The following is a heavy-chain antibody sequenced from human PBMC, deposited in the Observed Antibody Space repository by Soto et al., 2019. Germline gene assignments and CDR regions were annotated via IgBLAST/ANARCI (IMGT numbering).Heavy chain of an antibody. CDR2: IYYSGST. V-gene: IGHV4-59*01. Sequence: SETLSLTCTVSNGSLSSNYWSWIRQSPGKGLEWIGNIYYSGSTNYNPSPKSRVTMSVDTSKNQFTLKLSSVTAADTGVYFCARSFMVPVDFFDYWGQGTPVTVYS. CDR1: NGSLSSNY. J-gene: IGHJ4*02. CDR3: ARSFMVPVDFFDY. D-gene: IGHD3-10*01.